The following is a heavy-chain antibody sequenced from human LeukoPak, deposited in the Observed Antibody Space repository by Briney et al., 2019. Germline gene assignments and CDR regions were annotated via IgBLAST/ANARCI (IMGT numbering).Heavy chain of an antibody. D-gene: IGHD6-6*01. CDR1: GGSISSYY. CDR2: IYYSGST. J-gene: IGHJ6*03. Sequence: SGTLSLTCTVSGGSISSYYWSWIRQPPGKGLEWIGYIYYSGSTNYNPSLKSRVTISVDTSKNQFSLKLSSVTAADTAVYYCARDFVYSSSLNYYYYYYMDVWGKGTTVTVSS. CDR3: ARDFVYSSSLNYYYYYYMDV. V-gene: IGHV4-59*01.